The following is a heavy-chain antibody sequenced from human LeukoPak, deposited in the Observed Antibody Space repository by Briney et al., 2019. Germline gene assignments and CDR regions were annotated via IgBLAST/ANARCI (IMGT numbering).Heavy chain of an antibody. CDR2: ISSSSSYI. V-gene: IGHV3-21*01. Sequence: GGSLRLSCAASGFTFSSYSMNWVRQAPGKGLEWVSSISSSSSYIYYADSVKGRFTISRDNGKNSLYLQMNSLRAEDTAVYYCATVRGVRYYYYYGMDVWGQGTTVTVSS. CDR1: GFTFSSYS. D-gene: IGHD3-10*02. J-gene: IGHJ6*02. CDR3: ATVRGVRYYYYYGMDV.